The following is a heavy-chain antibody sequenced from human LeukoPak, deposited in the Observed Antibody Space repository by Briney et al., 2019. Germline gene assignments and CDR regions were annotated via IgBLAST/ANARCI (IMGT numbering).Heavy chain of an antibody. J-gene: IGHJ4*02. V-gene: IGHV4-30-4*08. CDR3: ARVGFGARIAAAGTIDY. Sequence: SETLSLTCTVSGGSISSGGYYWSWIRQPPGKGLEWIGYIYYSGSTYYNPSLKSRVTISVDTSKNRFSLKLSSVTAADTAVYYCARVGFGARIAAAGTIDYWGQGTLVTVSS. CDR2: IYYSGST. CDR1: GGSISSGGYY. D-gene: IGHD6-13*01.